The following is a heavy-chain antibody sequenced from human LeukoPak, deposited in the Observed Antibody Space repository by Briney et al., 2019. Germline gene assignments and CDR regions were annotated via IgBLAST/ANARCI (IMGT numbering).Heavy chain of an antibody. J-gene: IGHJ3*02. CDR2: IYSGGST. D-gene: IGHD3-22*01. CDR1: GFTVSSNY. CDR3: ASRIVVDPTSWAFDI. Sequence: GGSLRLSCSAPGFTVSSNYMSWVHQAPGKGLEMVSVIYSGGSTYYADSVKGRFTISRDNSKNTLYLQMNSLRAEDTAVYYCASRIVVDPTSWAFDIWGQGTMVTVSS. V-gene: IGHV3-53*01.